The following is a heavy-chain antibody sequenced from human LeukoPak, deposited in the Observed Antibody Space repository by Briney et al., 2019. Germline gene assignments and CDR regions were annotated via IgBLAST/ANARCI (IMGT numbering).Heavy chain of an antibody. V-gene: IGHV3-30*18. CDR1: GFTFSTYG. CDR2: ISYDGSNK. CDR3: AKWDGIPPRSLFDY. Sequence: GGSLRLSCTASGFTFSTYGMHWVRQAPGKGLEWVASISYDGSNKYYVDSVQGRFTTSRDSSKNTLYLQMNSLRTEDTAVYYCAKWDGIPPRSLFDYWGQGALVTVSS. D-gene: IGHD2-8*01. J-gene: IGHJ4*02.